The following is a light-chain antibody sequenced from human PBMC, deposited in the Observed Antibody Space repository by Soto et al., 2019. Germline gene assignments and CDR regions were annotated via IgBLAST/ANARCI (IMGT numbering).Light chain of an antibody. Sequence: ENVLTQSPGILSLSPGERATLSCRASQSVSGSYLAWYQQRPGQAPRLLIYDTFRRATGVPARFSGSGSGTEFTLTISSLQPEDVATYYCQKYNSAPQTFGQGTKVDIK. CDR3: QKYNSAPQT. CDR2: DTF. CDR1: QSVSGSY. J-gene: IGKJ1*01. V-gene: IGKV3-20*01.